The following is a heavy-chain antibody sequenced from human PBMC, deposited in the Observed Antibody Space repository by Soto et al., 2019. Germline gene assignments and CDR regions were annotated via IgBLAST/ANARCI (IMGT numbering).Heavy chain of an antibody. D-gene: IGHD3-22*01. J-gene: IGHJ4*02. CDR2: IYYSGST. V-gene: IGHV4-59*01. Sequence: SETLSLTCTVSGGSISSYYWSWIRQPPGKGLEWIGYIYYSGSTNYNPSLKSRVTISVDTSKNQFSLKLSSVTAADTAVYYCARDRGYYDSSGYYYPYYFDYWGQGTLVTVSS. CDR3: ARDRGYYDSSGYYYPYYFDY. CDR1: GGSISSYY.